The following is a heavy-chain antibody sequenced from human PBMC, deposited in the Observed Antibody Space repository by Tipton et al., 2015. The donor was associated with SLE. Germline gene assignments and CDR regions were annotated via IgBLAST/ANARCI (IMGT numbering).Heavy chain of an antibody. Sequence: QLVQSGAEVKKPGASVKVSCKASGYTFTSYDISWVRQAPGQGLEWMGSISGDSGDTRSARDFQDRVTMTIDTSTNTAYMEVRSLRSDDTAIYYCARQDDFDYRDYFLDFWGRGTLVTVSP. J-gene: IGHJ4*02. V-gene: IGHV1-18*01. CDR1: GYTFTSYD. CDR3: ARQDDFDYRDYFLDF. CDR2: ISGDSGDT. D-gene: IGHD4-17*01.